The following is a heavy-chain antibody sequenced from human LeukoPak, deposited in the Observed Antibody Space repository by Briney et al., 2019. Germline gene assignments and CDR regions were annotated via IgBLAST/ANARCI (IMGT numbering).Heavy chain of an antibody. D-gene: IGHD6-19*01. J-gene: IGHJ4*02. CDR2: IIPIFGTA. CDR3: AREDSSGPPN. Sequence: ASVTVSCTASGGTFSSYAISWVRQAPGQGLEWMGGIIPIFGTANYAQKFQGRVTITADESTSTAYMELSSLRSEDTAVYYCAREDSSGPPNWGQGTLVTVSS. CDR1: GGTFSSYA. V-gene: IGHV1-69*13.